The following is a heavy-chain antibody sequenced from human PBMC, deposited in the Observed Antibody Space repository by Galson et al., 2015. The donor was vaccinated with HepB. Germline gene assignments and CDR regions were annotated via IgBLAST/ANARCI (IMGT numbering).Heavy chain of an antibody. Sequence: SLRLSCAASGFTFSNAWMSWVRQAPGKGLEWVGRIKGKTDGGTTDYAAPVKGRFTISRDDSKNTLYLQMNSLKTEDTAVYYCTTSLLRFLEWLGADAFDIWGQGTMVTVSS. V-gene: IGHV3-15*01. CDR3: TTSLLRFLEWLGADAFDI. CDR2: IKGKTDGGTT. CDR1: GFTFSNAW. J-gene: IGHJ3*02. D-gene: IGHD3-3*01.